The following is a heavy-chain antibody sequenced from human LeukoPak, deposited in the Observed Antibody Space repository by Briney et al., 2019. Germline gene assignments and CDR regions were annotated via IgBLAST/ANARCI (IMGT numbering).Heavy chain of an antibody. CDR2: ISGSGGST. CDR1: GFTFSSYA. J-gene: IGHJ2*01. D-gene: IGHD4-17*01. V-gene: IGHV3-23*01. Sequence: PGGSLRLSCAASGFTFSSYAMSWVRQAPGKGLEWVSAISGSGGSTYYADSVKGRFAISRDNSKNTLYLQMNSLRAEDTAVYYCAKAPPFPYNDYGDYADWYFDLWGRGTLVTVSS. CDR3: AKAPPFPYNDYGDYADWYFDL.